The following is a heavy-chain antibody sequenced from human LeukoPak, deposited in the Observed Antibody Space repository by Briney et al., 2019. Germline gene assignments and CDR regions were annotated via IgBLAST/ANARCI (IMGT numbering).Heavy chain of an antibody. V-gene: IGHV4-59*01. CDR2: IYYSGST. D-gene: IGHD1-14*01. J-gene: IGHJ6*02. CDR3: ARDERHHPPYYYYGMDV. Sequence: PSETLSLTCTVSGGSISSYYLSWIRQPPGKGLEWIGYIYYSGSTNYNPSLKSRVTISVDTSKNQFSLKLSSVTAADTAVYYCARDERHHPPYYYYGMDVWGQGTTVTVSS. CDR1: GGSISSYY.